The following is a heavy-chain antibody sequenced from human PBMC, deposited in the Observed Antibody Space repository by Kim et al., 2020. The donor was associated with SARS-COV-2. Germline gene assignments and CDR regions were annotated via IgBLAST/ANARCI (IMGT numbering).Heavy chain of an antibody. CDR1: GYIFTNYA. D-gene: IGHD2-15*01. Sequence: ASVKVSCKASGYIFTNYAMHWVRQAPGQRLEWMGWINAGNGDTIYLQKFQGRVTITRDTSASTAYLELSSLRSEDTAVYYCASPLLRNTQYGMEVWGQGITVTVSS. CDR2: INAGNGDT. CDR3: ASPLLRNTQYGMEV. V-gene: IGHV1-3*01. J-gene: IGHJ6*02.